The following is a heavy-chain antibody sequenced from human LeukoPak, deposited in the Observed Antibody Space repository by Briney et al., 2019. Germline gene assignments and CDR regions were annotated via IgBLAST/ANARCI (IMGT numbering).Heavy chain of an antibody. J-gene: IGHJ4*01. D-gene: IGHD5-12*01. CDR2: VGISSGNT. CDR1: GFNFIYYS. Sequence: GGSLRLSCAASGFNFIYYSMNWVRQAPGKGLEWISYVGISSGNTKYADSVKGRFTISRDKARDSLYLQMSSLRVEDTAVYYGARDHRYAFDNWGHGTLVTVSS. V-gene: IGHV3-48*01. CDR3: ARDHRYAFDN.